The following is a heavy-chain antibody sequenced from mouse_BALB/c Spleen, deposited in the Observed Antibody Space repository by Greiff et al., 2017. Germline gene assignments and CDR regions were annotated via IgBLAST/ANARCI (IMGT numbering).Heavy chain of an antibody. Sequence: QVQLQQSGAELARPGASVKLSCKASGYTFTSYWMQWVKQRPGQGLEWIGAIYPGDGDTRYTQKFKGKATLTADKSSSTAYMQLSSLASEDSAVYYCARIFAYWGQGTLVTVSA. V-gene: IGHV1-87*01. CDR3: ARIFAY. CDR1: GYTFTSYW. J-gene: IGHJ3*01. CDR2: IYPGDGDT.